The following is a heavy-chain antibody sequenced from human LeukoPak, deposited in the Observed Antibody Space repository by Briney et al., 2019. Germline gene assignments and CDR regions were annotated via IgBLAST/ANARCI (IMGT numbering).Heavy chain of an antibody. CDR3: AAPSGSQNAFDI. D-gene: IGHD1-26*01. Sequence: GALVKVSCKASGGTFSSYALSWVRQAPGQGLEWMGGIIPIFGTANYAQKFQGRVTITTDESTSTAYMELSSLRSEDTAVYYCAAPSGSQNAFDIWGQGTMVTVSS. V-gene: IGHV1-69*05. J-gene: IGHJ3*02. CDR1: GGTFSSYA. CDR2: IIPIFGTA.